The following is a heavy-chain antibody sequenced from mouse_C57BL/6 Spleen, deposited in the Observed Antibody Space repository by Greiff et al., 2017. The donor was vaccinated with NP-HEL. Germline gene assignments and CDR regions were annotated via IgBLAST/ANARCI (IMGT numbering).Heavy chain of an antibody. V-gene: IGHV1-78*01. CDR3: AREVSTRVVAHFDY. Sequence: QVQLQQSDAELVKPGASVKISCKASGYTFTDYSIHWVKQRPEQGLEWIGYIYPRDGSTKYNEKFKGKATLTADTSSSTAYMQLSSLTSEDSAVYCDAREVSTRVVAHFDYWGKGTTVTVSS. CDR1: GYTFTDYS. D-gene: IGHD1-1*01. CDR2: IYPRDGST. J-gene: IGHJ2*01.